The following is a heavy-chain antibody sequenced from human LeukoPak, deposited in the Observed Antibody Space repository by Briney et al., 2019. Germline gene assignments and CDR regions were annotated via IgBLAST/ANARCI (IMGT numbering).Heavy chain of an antibody. V-gene: IGHV4-4*07. D-gene: IGHD3-16*01. J-gene: IGHJ5*02. CDR2: IHTSWTT. CDR3: ARGDYYDGGGRNWFDP. Sequence: SETLSLTCTVSGGSMSSYYWSFIRQPAGKGPEWIGRIHTSWTTYYNPSLKSRVTMSVDTSRNQFSLRLTSVTAADTAVYYCARGDYYDGGGRNWFDPWGQGTLVTVSS. CDR1: GGSMSSYY.